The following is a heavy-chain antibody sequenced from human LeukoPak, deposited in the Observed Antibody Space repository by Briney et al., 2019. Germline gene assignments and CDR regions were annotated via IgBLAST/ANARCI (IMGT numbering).Heavy chain of an antibody. Sequence: GGSLRLSCLTSGFTFRTIAMSWVRQAPGKGLEWISGISGSGASTYYADSVTGRFTISRDNSRNTLYLQMNSLRGDDTAVYYCAKDVGKWESLHFFDYWGQGTLVTVSS. CDR3: AKDVGKWESLHFFDY. CDR1: GFTFRTIA. D-gene: IGHD1-26*01. J-gene: IGHJ4*02. V-gene: IGHV3-23*01. CDR2: ISGSGAST.